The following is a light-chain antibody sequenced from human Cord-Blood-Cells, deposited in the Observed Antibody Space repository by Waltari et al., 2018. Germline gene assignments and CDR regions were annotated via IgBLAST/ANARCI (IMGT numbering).Light chain of an antibody. Sequence: DIVMTQSPDPLAVSLGERATSNCKSSQSVVYSSNNKNYVAWDQQKRGQPPKLLIYWASTRESGVPDRFSGSGSGTDFSHASSSLQAEDVAVDYREQDYSTPYTFGQGPKLEIK. CDR2: WAS. J-gene: IGKJ2*01. CDR1: QSVVYSSNNKNY. V-gene: IGKV4-1*01. CDR3: EQDYSTPYT.